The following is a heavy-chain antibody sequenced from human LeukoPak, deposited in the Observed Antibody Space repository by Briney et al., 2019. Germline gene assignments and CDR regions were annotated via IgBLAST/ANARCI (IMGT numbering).Heavy chain of an antibody. CDR1: GFTFSDAW. Sequence: GGSLRLSCAASGFTFSDAWMSWVRQAPGKGLEWVGRIKSKTDGGTTDYAARVKGRFTISRDDSKNTLYLQMNSLKTEDTAVYYCTTGYYYGSGEDAFDIWGQGTMVTVSS. J-gene: IGHJ3*02. D-gene: IGHD3-10*01. V-gene: IGHV3-15*01. CDR3: TTGYYYGSGEDAFDI. CDR2: IKSKTDGGTT.